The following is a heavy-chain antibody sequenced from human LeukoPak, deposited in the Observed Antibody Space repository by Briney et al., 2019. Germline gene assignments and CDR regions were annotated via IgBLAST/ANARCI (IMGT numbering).Heavy chain of an antibody. CDR1: GGSISSGGYY. Sequence: SQTLSLTCTVSGGSISSGGYYWSWLRQHPGTGLEWIGYIYYSGSTYYNPSLKSRVTISVDTSKNQFSLKLSSVTAADTAVYYCARVQQPKRIWFDPWGQGTLVTVSS. J-gene: IGHJ5*02. CDR3: ARVQQPKRIWFDP. V-gene: IGHV4-31*03. CDR2: IYYSGST. D-gene: IGHD6-13*01.